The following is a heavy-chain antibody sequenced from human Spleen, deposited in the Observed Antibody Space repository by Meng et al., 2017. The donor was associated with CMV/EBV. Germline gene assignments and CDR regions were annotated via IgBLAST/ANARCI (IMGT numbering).Heavy chain of an antibody. CDR1: GGSFSGYY. V-gene: IGHV4-34*01. Sequence: GSLRLSCAVYGGSFSGYYWSWIRQPPGKGLEWIGEINHSGSTNYNPSLESRVTLSVDPSKNQFSLMLTSVTAADTAVYYCAREGYNYGSSFDYWGQGTLVTVSS. CDR3: AREGYNYGSSFDY. D-gene: IGHD5-18*01. CDR2: INHSGST. J-gene: IGHJ4*02.